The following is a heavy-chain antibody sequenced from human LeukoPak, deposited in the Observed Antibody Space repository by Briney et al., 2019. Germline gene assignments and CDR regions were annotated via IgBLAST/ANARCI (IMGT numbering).Heavy chain of an antibody. CDR2: LSGSGITT. CDR1: GFTVSSTY. CDR3: AKGIYSSGWSYFDY. D-gene: IGHD6-19*01. V-gene: IGHV3-23*01. Sequence: PGGSLRLSCAASGFTVSSTYMSWVRQAPGKGLEWVSTLSGSGITTYYADSVKGRFTISRDNSKNTLYLQMNSLRAEDTAVYYCAKGIYSSGWSYFDYWGHGTLVTVSS. J-gene: IGHJ4*01.